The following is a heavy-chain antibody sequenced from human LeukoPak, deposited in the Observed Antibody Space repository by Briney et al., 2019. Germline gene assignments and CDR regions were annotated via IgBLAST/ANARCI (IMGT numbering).Heavy chain of an antibody. D-gene: IGHD2-2*01. J-gene: IGHJ5*02. CDR3: ARGGRHQLLWGQLWFDP. CDR2: IIPIFGTT. CDR1: GGTFSSYA. V-gene: IGHV1-69*13. Sequence: SVKVSCKASGGTFSSYAISWVRQAPGQGLEWMGGIIPIFGTTNYAQKFQGRVTITADESTSTAYMELSSLRSEDTAVYYCARGGRHQLLWGQLWFDPWGQGTLVTVSS.